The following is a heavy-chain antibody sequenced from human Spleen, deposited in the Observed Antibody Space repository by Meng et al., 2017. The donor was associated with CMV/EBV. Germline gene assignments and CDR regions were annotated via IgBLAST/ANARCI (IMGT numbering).Heavy chain of an antibody. CDR3: ARDDWNSRTYNYYNTMDV. CDR1: GYSFIRYY. CDR2: INPSGGWT. V-gene: IGHV1-46*01. Sequence: ASVKVSCKASGYSFIRYYMHWVRQAPGQGLEWMGIINPSGGWTIYAQKFQGRVTMTSDTSTSTVYMEVSSLRSEDTAVYYCARDDWNSRTYNYYNTMDVWGQGTTVTVSS. J-gene: IGHJ6*02. D-gene: IGHD1-7*01.